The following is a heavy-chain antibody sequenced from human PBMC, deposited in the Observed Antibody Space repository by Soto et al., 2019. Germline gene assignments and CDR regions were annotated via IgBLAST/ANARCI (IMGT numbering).Heavy chain of an antibody. Sequence: SETLSLTCAVYGGTLSGYYWSWIRHPQGKGLERMGEITHRGSTNYNPSLKRRGTISVDTSKNQCSLKQRSVTAAATPLYYSARGQAAIAVAGTDRSYFACWGQGTLVTVAS. CDR3: ARGQAAIAVAGTDRSYFAC. CDR1: GGTLSGYY. J-gene: IGHJ4*02. V-gene: IGHV4-34*01. D-gene: IGHD6-19*01. CDR2: ITHRGST.